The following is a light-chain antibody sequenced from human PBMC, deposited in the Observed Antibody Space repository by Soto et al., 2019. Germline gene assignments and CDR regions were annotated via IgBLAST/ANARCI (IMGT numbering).Light chain of an antibody. J-gene: IGLJ1*01. CDR3: QTWGTGIHYV. V-gene: IGLV4-69*01. CDR2: LNSDGSH. CDR1: SGHSSYA. Sequence: QLVLTQSPSASASLGASVKLTCTLSSGHSSYAFAWHQQQPEKGPRYLMKLNSDGSHSKGDGIPDRFSGSSSGAERYLTISSLQSEDEADYYCQTWGTGIHYVFGTGTKLTVL.